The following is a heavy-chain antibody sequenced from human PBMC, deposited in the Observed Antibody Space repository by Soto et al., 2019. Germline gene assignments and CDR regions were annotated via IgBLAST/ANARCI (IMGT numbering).Heavy chain of an antibody. D-gene: IGHD6-13*01. Sequence: QVQLVESGGGVVQPGRSLRLSCAASGFTFSSYGMHWVRQAPGKGLEWVAVIWYDGSNKYYADSVKGRFTISRDNSKNTLYLQMNSLRGEDTAVYYCARDTSSSWYVDYWGQGTLVTVSS. V-gene: IGHV3-33*01. CDR1: GFTFSSYG. J-gene: IGHJ4*02. CDR3: ARDTSSSWYVDY. CDR2: IWYDGSNK.